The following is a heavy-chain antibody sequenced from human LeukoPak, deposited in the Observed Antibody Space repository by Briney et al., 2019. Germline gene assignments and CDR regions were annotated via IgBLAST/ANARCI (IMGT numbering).Heavy chain of an antibody. CDR1: GYTFTGYY. D-gene: IGHD3-22*01. Sequence: ASVKVSCKASGYTFTGYYMHWVRQATGQGLEWMGWMNPNSGNTGYAQKFQGRVTMTRNTSISTAYMELSSLRSEDTAVYYCARTPLLRDAFDIWGQGTMVTVSS. V-gene: IGHV1-8*02. CDR3: ARTPLLRDAFDI. CDR2: MNPNSGNT. J-gene: IGHJ3*02.